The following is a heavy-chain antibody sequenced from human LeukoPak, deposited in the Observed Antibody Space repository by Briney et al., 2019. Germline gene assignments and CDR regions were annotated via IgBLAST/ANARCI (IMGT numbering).Heavy chain of an antibody. CDR2: IYYSGST. Sequence: SETLSLTCTVPGGSISSYYWSWIRQPPGKGLEWIGYIYYSGSTNYNPSLKSRVTISVDTSKNQFSLKLSSVTAADTAVYYCARGSYQLPIENWGQGTLVTVSS. J-gene: IGHJ4*02. V-gene: IGHV4-59*01. D-gene: IGHD2-2*01. CDR3: ARGSYQLPIEN. CDR1: GGSISSYY.